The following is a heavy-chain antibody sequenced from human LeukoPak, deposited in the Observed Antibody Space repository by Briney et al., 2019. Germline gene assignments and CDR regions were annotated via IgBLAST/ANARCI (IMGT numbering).Heavy chain of an antibody. D-gene: IGHD6-13*01. Sequence: GGSLRLSCAVSGFTVSSNYMSWVRQAPGKGLEWVSVIYSGGSTYYADSVKGRFTISRDNSKNTLYLQMNSLRAEDTAVYYCARAYSSSWNYYYYYGMDVWGQGTTVTVSS. CDR3: ARAYSSSWNYYYYYGMDV. CDR2: IYSGGST. J-gene: IGHJ6*02. CDR1: GFTVSSNY. V-gene: IGHV3-53*01.